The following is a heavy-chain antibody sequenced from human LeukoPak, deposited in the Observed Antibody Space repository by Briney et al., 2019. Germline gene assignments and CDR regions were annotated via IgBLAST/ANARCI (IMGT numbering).Heavy chain of an antibody. Sequence: GGSLRLSCAASGFTFSSYGMHWVRQAPGKGLEWVAVISYDGSNKYYADSVKGRFTISRDNSKNTLYLQMNSLRAKDTVVYYCAKGADYYDSSGHIDYWGQGTLVTVSS. V-gene: IGHV3-30*18. J-gene: IGHJ4*02. D-gene: IGHD3-22*01. CDR1: GFTFSSYG. CDR2: ISYDGSNK. CDR3: AKGADYYDSSGHIDY.